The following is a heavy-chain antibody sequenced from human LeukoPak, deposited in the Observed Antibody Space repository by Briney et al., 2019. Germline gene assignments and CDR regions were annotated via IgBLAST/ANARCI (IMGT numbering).Heavy chain of an antibody. CDR2: ISWNSGSI. D-gene: IGHD3-22*01. CDR3: AKSMIVVDPDAFDI. Sequence: GGSLRLSCAASGFTFDDYAMHWVRQAPGKGLEWVSGISWNSGSIGYADSVKGRFTISRDNAKNSLYLQMNSLRAEDTALYYCAKSMIVVDPDAFDIWGQGTMVTVSS. J-gene: IGHJ3*02. CDR1: GFTFDDYA. V-gene: IGHV3-9*01.